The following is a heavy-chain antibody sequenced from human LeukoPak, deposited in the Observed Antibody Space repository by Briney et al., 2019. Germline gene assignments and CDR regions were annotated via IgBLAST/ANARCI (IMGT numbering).Heavy chain of an antibody. CDR2: IKTDGSST. Sequence: PGGSLRLSCAASGFTFSSYWMHWVRQAPGKGLVWVSHIKTDGSSTNYAESVKGRFTISRDNAKNSLYLQMNSLRAEDMAVYYCAREGRVDTSMDYTYYFDNWGQGTLVTVSS. CDR3: AREGRVDTSMDYTYYFDN. D-gene: IGHD5-18*01. V-gene: IGHV3-74*01. CDR1: GFTFSSYW. J-gene: IGHJ4*02.